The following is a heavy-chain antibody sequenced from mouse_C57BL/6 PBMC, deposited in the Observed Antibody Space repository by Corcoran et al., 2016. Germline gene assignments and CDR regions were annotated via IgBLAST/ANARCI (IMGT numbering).Heavy chain of an antibody. CDR2: INTYSGVP. J-gene: IGHJ3*01. D-gene: IGHD1-1*01. V-gene: IGHV9-3*01. CDR3: ARRDTVVP. Sequence: QIQLVQSGPEMKKPGETVKISCKASGYTFTTYGMSWVKQAPGKGLKWMGWINTYSGVPTYADDFKGRFAFSLETSASTAYLQINNLKNEDTATYFCARRDTVVPWGQGTLVTVSA. CDR1: GYTFTTYG.